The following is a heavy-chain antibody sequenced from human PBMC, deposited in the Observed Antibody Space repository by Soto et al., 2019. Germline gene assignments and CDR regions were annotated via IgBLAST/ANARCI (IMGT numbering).Heavy chain of an antibody. D-gene: IGHD2-2*01. V-gene: IGHV1-69*13. CDR3: ARDSSSSSYNWFDP. Sequence: SVKVSCKASGGTFSSYAISWVRQAPGQGLEWMGGIIPIFGTAHHAQTFQGRVTITADESTSTAYMELSSLRSEDTAVYYCARDSSSSSYNWFDPWGQGTLVTVSS. CDR1: GGTFSSYA. J-gene: IGHJ5*02. CDR2: IIPIFGTA.